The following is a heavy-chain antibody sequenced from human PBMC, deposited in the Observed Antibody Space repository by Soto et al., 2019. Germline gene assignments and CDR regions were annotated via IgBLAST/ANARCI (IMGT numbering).Heavy chain of an antibody. V-gene: IGHV5-51*01. CDR3: ARSGGRYPTDY. CDR1: GYXFTSYL. D-gene: IGHD1-26*01. Sequence: PXEXLKIYCETSGYXFTSYLIVWVRHMPGKGLECIGIIYPGDSDTRYSPSFQGQVTISADKSLSTAYLKWRRLKASDTAMYYCARSGGRYPTDYWGQGTPVPVS. J-gene: IGHJ4*02. CDR2: IYPGDSDT.